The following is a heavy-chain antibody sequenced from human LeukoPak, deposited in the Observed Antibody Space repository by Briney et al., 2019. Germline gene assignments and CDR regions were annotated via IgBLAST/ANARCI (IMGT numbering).Heavy chain of an antibody. CDR3: ARPPSSGYPDAFDI. V-gene: IGHV5-51*01. J-gene: IGHJ3*02. CDR1: GYSFTSYW. Sequence: GESLKISCKGSGYSFTSYWIVWVRQMPGKGLEWMGIIYPGDSDTTYSPSFQGQVTISADKSTSTAYLQWSSLKASDTAMYYCARPPSSGYPDAFDIWGQGTMVTVSS. CDR2: IYPGDSDT. D-gene: IGHD3-22*01.